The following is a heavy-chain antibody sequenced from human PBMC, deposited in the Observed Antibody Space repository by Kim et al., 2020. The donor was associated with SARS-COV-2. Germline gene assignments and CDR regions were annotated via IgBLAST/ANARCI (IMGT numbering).Heavy chain of an antibody. CDR2: IYSGGSST. CDR1: GFTLSSYA. D-gene: IGHD6-13*01. Sequence: GGSLRLSCVASGFTLSSYAMTWVRQAPGKGLEWVSVIYSGGSSTYYADSVKGRFTISRDNSKNTLYLQMNSLRAEDTAVYYCAKEGASSPNWFVPWGQGTLVTVSS. CDR3: AKEGASSPNWFVP. J-gene: IGHJ5*02. V-gene: IGHV3-23*03.